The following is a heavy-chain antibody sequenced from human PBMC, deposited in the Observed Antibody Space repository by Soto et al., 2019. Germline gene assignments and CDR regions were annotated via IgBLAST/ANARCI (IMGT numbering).Heavy chain of an antibody. CDR1: GFTFSSYG. J-gene: IGHJ4*02. D-gene: IGHD7-27*01. V-gene: IGHV3-30*18. CDR3: AKYDQSLGWHFDY. CDR2: ISYDGSNK. Sequence: QVQLVESGGGVVQPGRSLRLSCAASGFTFSSYGMHWVRQAPGKGLEWVAVISYDGSNKYYADSVKGRFTISRDNSKNTLYLQMNSLRAEDTAVYYCAKYDQSLGWHFDYWGQGTLVTVS.